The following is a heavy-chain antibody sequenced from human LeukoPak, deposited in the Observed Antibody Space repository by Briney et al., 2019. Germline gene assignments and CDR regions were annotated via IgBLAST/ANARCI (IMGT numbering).Heavy chain of an antibody. CDR2: INTNTGNP. J-gene: IGHJ5*02. Sequence: ASVKVSCKASGYTFTSYVMSWVRQAPGQGLEWMGWINTNTGNPTYAQGFTGRFVFSLDTSVSTAYLQISSLKAEVTAVYYCARTVIAVAGTDWFDPWGQGTLVTVSS. V-gene: IGHV7-4-1*02. CDR1: GYTFTSYV. CDR3: ARTVIAVAGTDWFDP. D-gene: IGHD6-19*01.